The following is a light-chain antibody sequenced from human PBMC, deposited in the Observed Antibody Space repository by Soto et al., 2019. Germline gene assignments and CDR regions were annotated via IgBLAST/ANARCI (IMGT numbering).Light chain of an antibody. Sequence: IQLTQSPSTLSASAGDRVTITCRVSQTLNGWLAWYQHKPGNAPKLLIFKASNLQSGVPSWFSGSGSGTEFTLTISRLPPDDSANYYCQKYNNYAFTFGPGTKVEIK. V-gene: IGKV1-5*03. CDR1: QTLNGW. CDR2: KAS. CDR3: QKYNNYAFT. J-gene: IGKJ3*01.